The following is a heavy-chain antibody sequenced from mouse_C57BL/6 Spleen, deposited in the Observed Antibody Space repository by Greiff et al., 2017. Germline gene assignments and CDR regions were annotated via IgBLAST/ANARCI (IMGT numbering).Heavy chain of an antibody. V-gene: IGHV3-6*01. CDR3: ARADYGSSSRAMDY. Sequence: EVKLQESGPGLVKPSQSLSLTCSVTGYSITSGYYWNWIRQFPGNKLEWMGYISYDGSNNYNPSLKNRISITRDTSKNQFFLKLNSVTTEDTATYYCARADYGSSSRAMDYWGQGTSVTVSS. J-gene: IGHJ4*01. CDR2: ISYDGSN. D-gene: IGHD1-1*01. CDR1: GYSITSGYY.